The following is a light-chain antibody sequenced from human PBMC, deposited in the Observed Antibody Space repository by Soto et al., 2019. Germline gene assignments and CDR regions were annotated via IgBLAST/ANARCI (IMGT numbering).Light chain of an antibody. CDR1: QSISSW. J-gene: IGKJ1*01. Sequence: DIQMTQSPSSVSASVGDRVTITCRASQSISSWLAWYQQKPGKAPKLLIYDASSLESGVPSRFSGSGSGTDFTFTISSLQPEDIATYYCQQYGNLLWTFGQGTKVDIK. V-gene: IGKV1-5*01. CDR2: DAS. CDR3: QQYGNLLWT.